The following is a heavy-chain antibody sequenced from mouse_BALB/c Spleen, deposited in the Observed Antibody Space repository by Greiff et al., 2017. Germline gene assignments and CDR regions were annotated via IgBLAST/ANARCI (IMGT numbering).Heavy chain of an antibody. Sequence: EVKVVESGGGLVQPGGSMKLSCVASGFTFSNYWMNWVRQSPEKGLEWVAEIRLKSNNYATHYAESVKGRFTISRDDSKSSVYLQMNNLRAEDTGIYYCTTHYGSSYWYFDVWGAGTTVTVSS. D-gene: IGHD1-1*01. CDR3: TTHYGSSYWYFDV. J-gene: IGHJ1*01. V-gene: IGHV6-6*02. CDR2: IRLKSNNYAT. CDR1: GFTFSNYW.